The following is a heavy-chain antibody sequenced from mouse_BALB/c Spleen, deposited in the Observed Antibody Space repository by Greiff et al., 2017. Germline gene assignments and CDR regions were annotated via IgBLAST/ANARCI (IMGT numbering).Heavy chain of an antibody. D-gene: IGHD2-4*01. CDR1: GYSITSDYA. J-gene: IGHJ2*01. V-gene: IGHV3-2*02. CDR2: ISYSGST. CDR3: ARKGYDYDFDY. Sequence: EVQLQQSGPGLVKPSQSLSLTCTVTGYSITSDYAWNWIRQFPGNKLEWMGYISYSGSTSYNPSLKSRISITRDTSKNQFFLQLNSVTTEDTATYYCARKGYDYDFDYWGQGTTLTVSS.